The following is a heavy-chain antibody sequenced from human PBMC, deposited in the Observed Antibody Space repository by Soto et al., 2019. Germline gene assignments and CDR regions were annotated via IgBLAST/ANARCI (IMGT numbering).Heavy chain of an antibody. Sequence: ASVKVSCKASGYTFTSYAMHWVRQAPGQRLEWMGWINAGNGNTKYSQKFQGRVTITGDTSASTAYMELSSLRSEDTAVYYCARGVVVPAAIPGYYYYYGMDVWGQGTTVTVSS. D-gene: IGHD2-2*02. CDR3: ARGVVVPAAIPGYYYYYGMDV. CDR1: GYTFTSYA. CDR2: INAGNGNT. J-gene: IGHJ6*02. V-gene: IGHV1-3*01.